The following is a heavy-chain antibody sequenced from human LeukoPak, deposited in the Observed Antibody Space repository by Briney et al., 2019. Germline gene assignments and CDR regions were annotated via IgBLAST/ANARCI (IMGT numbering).Heavy chain of an antibody. J-gene: IGHJ6*03. Sequence: ASVKVSCKASGYTFTGYYMHWVRRAPGQGLEWMGWINPNSGGTNYAQKLQGRVTMTRDTSISTAYMELSRLRSDDTAVYYCARAGYGFYYYYMDVWGKGTTVTVSS. CDR3: ARAGYGFYYYYMDV. D-gene: IGHD5-18*01. CDR1: GYTFTGYY. V-gene: IGHV1-2*02. CDR2: INPNSGGT.